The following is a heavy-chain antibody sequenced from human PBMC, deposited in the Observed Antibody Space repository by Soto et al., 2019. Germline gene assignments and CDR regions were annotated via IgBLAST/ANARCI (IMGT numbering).Heavy chain of an antibody. CDR1: GFTFSDYF. V-gene: IGHV3-11*05. Sequence: QVQLVESGGGLVKPGGCLRLSCAASGFTFSDYFMSWIRQAPGKGLEWVSYISSSGSDTNYADSVKGRFTVSRDNAKNSLYLQMNSLRAEDTAVYYCARSLRGYSGYSGYWGQGTLVTVSS. D-gene: IGHD5-12*01. CDR3: ARSLRGYSGYSGY. J-gene: IGHJ4*02. CDR2: ISSSGSDT.